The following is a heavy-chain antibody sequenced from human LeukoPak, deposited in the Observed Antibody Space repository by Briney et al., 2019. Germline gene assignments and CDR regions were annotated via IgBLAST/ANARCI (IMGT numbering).Heavy chain of an antibody. D-gene: IGHD6-13*01. J-gene: IGHJ4*02. CDR2: INHKGST. CDR3: AEIAAAGTLFDY. CDR1: GGSFSAYY. Sequence: PSETLSLTCAVYGGSFSAYYWSWIRQPPGEGLEWIGEINHKGSTNYNPSLMSRVTMSVDTSKNQFSLKLSSVTAADTAVYYCAEIAAAGTLFDYWGQGTLVTVSS. V-gene: IGHV4-34*01.